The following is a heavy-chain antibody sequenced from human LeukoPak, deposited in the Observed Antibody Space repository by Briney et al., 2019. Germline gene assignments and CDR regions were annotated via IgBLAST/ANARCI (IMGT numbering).Heavy chain of an antibody. J-gene: IGHJ4*02. CDR3: ARVYKGIAAAGTYDY. V-gene: IGHV1-46*01. CDR1: GYTFTSYY. Sequence: ASVKVSRKASGYTFTSYYMHWVRQAPGQGLEWMGIINPSGGSTSYAQKFQGRVTMTRDTSTSTVYMELSSLRSEDTAVYYCARVYKGIAAAGTYDYWGQGTLVTVSS. D-gene: IGHD6-13*01. CDR2: INPSGGST.